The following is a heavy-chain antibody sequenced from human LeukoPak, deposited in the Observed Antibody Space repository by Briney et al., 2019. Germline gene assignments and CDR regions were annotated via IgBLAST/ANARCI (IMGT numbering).Heavy chain of an antibody. CDR1: GYTFTNYW. CDR2: IYPSDSDT. CDR3: AKYDSSGYYNRYYFDY. Sequence: GESLKISCKGSGYTFTNYWIGWVRQMPGKGLECMGIIYPSDSDTRYSPSFQGQVTFSADKSISTAYLQWSSLKASDTAMYYCAKYDSSGYYNRYYFDYWGQGTLVTVSS. D-gene: IGHD3-22*01. V-gene: IGHV5-51*01. J-gene: IGHJ4*02.